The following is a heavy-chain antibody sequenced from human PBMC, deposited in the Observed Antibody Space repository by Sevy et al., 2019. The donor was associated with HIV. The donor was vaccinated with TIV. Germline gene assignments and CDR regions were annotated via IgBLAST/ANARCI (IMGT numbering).Heavy chain of an antibody. D-gene: IGHD3-3*01. CDR2: IHHSGST. CDR1: GGSFSGYY. V-gene: IGHV4-34*01. J-gene: IGHJ4*02. CDR3: ARGSGSGYYFGY. Sequence: SETLSLTCAVYGGSFSGYYWSWIRQPPGKGLEWIGEIHHSGSTNYNPSLKSRVTISVDTSKNQFSLRLSSVTAADTAVYYCARGSGSGYYFGYWGQGTLVTVSS.